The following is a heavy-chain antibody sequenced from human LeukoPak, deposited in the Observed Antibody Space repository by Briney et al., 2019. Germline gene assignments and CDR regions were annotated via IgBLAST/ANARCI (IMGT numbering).Heavy chain of an antibody. Sequence: TSETLSLTCAVYGGSFSGYYWSWIRQPPGKGLEWIGEINHSGSTNYNPSLKSRVTISVDTSKNQFSLKLSSVTAAGTAVYYCASSYYDSSGYYGYWGQGTLVTVSS. V-gene: IGHV4-34*01. D-gene: IGHD3-22*01. J-gene: IGHJ4*02. CDR1: GGSFSGYY. CDR2: INHSGST. CDR3: ASSYYDSSGYYGY.